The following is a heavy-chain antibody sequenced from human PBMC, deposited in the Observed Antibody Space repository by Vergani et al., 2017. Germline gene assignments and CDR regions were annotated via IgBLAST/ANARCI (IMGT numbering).Heavy chain of an antibody. D-gene: IGHD3-3*01. V-gene: IGHV3-23*01. CDR3: AKDPGVDYDFWSGYYHFDY. CDR1: GFTFSSYA. Sequence: EVQLLESGGGLVQPGGSLRLSCAASGFTFSSYAMSWVRQAPGKGLEWVSAISGSGGSTYYADSVKGRFTISRDNSKKTLYLQMNSLRAEDTAVYYCAKDPGVDYDFWSGYYHFDYWGQGTLVTVSS. J-gene: IGHJ4*02. CDR2: ISGSGGST.